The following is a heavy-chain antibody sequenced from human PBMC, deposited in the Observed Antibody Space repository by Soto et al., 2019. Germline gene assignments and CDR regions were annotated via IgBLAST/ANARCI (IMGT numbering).Heavy chain of an antibody. V-gene: IGHV6-1*01. CDR2: TYYRSKWYY. CDR1: GDSVSSNSAG. CDR3: ARGEQYSGRIFDY. J-gene: IGHJ4*01. D-gene: IGHD1-26*01. Sequence: SQTLSLTCAITGDSVSSNSAGWSWVRQSPSRGLEWLGRTYYRSKWYYEYAVSVRGRITINPDTSKNQYSLQLNSVTPEDTAVYFCARGEQYSGRIFDYWGQGTLVTVS.